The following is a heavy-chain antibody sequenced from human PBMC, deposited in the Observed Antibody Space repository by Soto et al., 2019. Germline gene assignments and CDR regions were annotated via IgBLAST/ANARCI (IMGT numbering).Heavy chain of an antibody. CDR3: ARDQGVVVPAAMMEYYYYGMDV. D-gene: IGHD2-2*01. J-gene: IGHJ6*02. V-gene: IGHV3-33*01. CDR1: GFTFSSYG. Sequence: GGSLRLSCAASGFTFSSYGMHWVRQAPGKGLEWVAVIWYDGSNKYYADSVKGRFTISRDNSKNTLYLQMNSLRAEDTAVYYWARDQGVVVPAAMMEYYYYGMDVWGQGATVTAP. CDR2: IWYDGSNK.